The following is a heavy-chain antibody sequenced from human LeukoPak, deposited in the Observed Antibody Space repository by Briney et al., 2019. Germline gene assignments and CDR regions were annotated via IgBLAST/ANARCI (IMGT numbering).Heavy chain of an antibody. J-gene: IGHJ4*02. CDR2: ISSTAYTI. V-gene: IGHV3-11*04. D-gene: IGHD5-18*01. Sequence: GGSLRLSCAASGFTFSDSYMTWIRQAPGKGLEWVSYISSTAYTIFYADSVKGRFTISRDNAKNSLYLQMNSLRAEDTAVYYCARDLSGVTGYTYGRGIDYWGQGTLVTVSS. CDR1: GFTFSDSY. CDR3: ARDLSGVTGYTYGRGIDY.